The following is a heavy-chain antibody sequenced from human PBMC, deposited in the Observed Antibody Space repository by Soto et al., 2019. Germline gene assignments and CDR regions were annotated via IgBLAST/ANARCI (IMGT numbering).Heavy chain of an antibody. CDR2: ITLYNGNT. V-gene: IGHV1-2*02. Sequence: GASVKVSCKASGYTFTCCSLHWLQQAPGQGLEGMRWITLYNGNTNYAKKFQGRVTITRDMSLRTAYIELSRLRSGDTAVYYCAREPATAKPEGVDFWGQGTLVTVSS. CDR1: GYTFTCCS. J-gene: IGHJ4*02. D-gene: IGHD1-1*01. CDR3: AREPATAKPEGVDF.